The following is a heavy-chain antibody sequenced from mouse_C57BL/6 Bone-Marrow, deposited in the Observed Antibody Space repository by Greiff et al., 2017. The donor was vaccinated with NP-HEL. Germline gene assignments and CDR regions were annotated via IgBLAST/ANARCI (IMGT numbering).Heavy chain of an antibody. V-gene: IGHV5-15*04. D-gene: IGHD1-1*01. J-gene: IGHJ4*01. CDR1: GFTFSDYG. CDR2: ISNLAYSI. Sequence: EVQLVESGGGLVQPGGSLKLSCAASGFTFSDYGMAWVRQAPRKGPEWVAFISNLAYSIYYADTVTGRFTISRENAKNTLYLEMSSLRSEDTAMYYCARRYYYGSSHYYAMDYWGQGTSVTVSS. CDR3: ARRYYYGSSHYYAMDY.